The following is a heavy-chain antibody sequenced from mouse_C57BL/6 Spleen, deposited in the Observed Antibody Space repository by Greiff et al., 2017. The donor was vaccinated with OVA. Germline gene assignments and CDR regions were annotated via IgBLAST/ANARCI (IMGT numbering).Heavy chain of an antibody. Sequence: QVQLQQSGAELVRPGTSVKVSCKASGYAFTNYLIEWVKQRPGQGLEWIGVINPGSGGTNYNEKFKGKATLTADKSSSTAYMQLSSLTSEDSAVYFCAREIHYGSSYEAMDYWGQGTSVTVSS. CDR2: INPGSGGT. D-gene: IGHD1-1*01. CDR3: AREIHYGSSYEAMDY. CDR1: GYAFTNYL. J-gene: IGHJ4*01. V-gene: IGHV1-54*01.